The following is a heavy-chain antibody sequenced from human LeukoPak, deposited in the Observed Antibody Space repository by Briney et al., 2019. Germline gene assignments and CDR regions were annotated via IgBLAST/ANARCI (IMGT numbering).Heavy chain of an antibody. Sequence: ASVKVSCKASGGTFSSYGISWVRQAPGQGLEWMGWISAYNGNTNYAQKLQGRVTMTTDTSTSTAYMELRSLRSDDTAVYYCARVGATNSPDAFDIWGQGTMVTVSS. V-gene: IGHV1-18*01. CDR2: ISAYNGNT. D-gene: IGHD1-26*01. J-gene: IGHJ3*02. CDR1: GGTFSSYG. CDR3: ARVGATNSPDAFDI.